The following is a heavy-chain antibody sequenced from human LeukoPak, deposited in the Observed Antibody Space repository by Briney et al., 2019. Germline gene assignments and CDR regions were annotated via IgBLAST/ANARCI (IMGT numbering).Heavy chain of an antibody. D-gene: IGHD3-3*01. CDR1: GYTLTELS. CDR3: ATILLSKKRYYDFWTSAFDF. CDR2: FDPEDGET. Sequence: ASVKVSCKVSGYTLTELSMHWVRQAPGKGLEWMGGFDPEDGETIYAQKFEGRVTMTEDTSTDTAYLELSNLRSEDTAVYYCATILLSKKRYYDFWTSAFDFWGQGTLVTVSS. J-gene: IGHJ3*01. V-gene: IGHV1-24*01.